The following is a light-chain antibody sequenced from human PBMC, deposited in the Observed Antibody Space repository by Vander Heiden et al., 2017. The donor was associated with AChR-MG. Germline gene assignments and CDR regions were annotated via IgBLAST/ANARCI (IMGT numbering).Light chain of an antibody. CDR2: AAS. CDR1: QGISNY. J-gene: IGKJ2*01. CDR3: QKYNSALRT. Sequence: DIQMTQSPSSLSASVGDRVTIPCRASQGISNYLDWYQQKPGKVPKLLSYAASTLQSGVPSRFSGSGSGTDFTLTISSLQPEDVATYYCQKYNSALRTFGQGTKLEIK. V-gene: IGKV1-27*01.